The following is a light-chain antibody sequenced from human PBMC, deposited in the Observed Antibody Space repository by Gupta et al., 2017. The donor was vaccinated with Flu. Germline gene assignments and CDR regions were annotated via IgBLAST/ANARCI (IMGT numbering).Light chain of an antibody. Sequence: QSVLTPPPSVSGAPGQRGPIPCTGSRSNIGAGYDVHWYRQLPETAPKLLMYGNSNRPSGVPDRFSGSKSATSASLAITGLQAEDEADYYCQSYDNSLSGWVFGGGTKVTVL. J-gene: IGLJ3*02. CDR2: GNS. CDR3: QSYDNSLSGWV. CDR1: RSNIGAGYD. V-gene: IGLV1-40*01.